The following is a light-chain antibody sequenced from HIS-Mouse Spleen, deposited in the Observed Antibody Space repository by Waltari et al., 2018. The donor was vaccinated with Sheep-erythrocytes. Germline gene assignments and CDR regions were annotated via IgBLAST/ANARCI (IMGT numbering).Light chain of an antibody. CDR2: KAS. J-gene: IGKJ1*01. V-gene: IGKV1-5*03. Sequence: DIQMTQSPSTLSASVGDRVTITCRASQCISSWLAWYQQKPGKAPKLLIDKASSLESGVPSRFSGSGSGTEFTLTISSLQPDDFATYYCEQYNSYSPWTFGQGTKVEIK. CDR3: EQYNSYSPWT. CDR1: QCISSW.